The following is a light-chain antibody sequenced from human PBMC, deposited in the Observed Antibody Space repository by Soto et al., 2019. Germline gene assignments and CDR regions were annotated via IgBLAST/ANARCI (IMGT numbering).Light chain of an antibody. CDR3: SSYTSSTAYV. Sequence: QSVLTQPASVSGSPGQSITISCTGTSSDIGGYNYVSWYQLHPNKAPKLIIYEVSNRPSGVSNRFSGSKSGNTASLTISGLQAEDEADYYCSSYTSSTAYVFGTGTKVTV. CDR1: SSDIGGYNY. V-gene: IGLV2-14*01. J-gene: IGLJ1*01. CDR2: EVS.